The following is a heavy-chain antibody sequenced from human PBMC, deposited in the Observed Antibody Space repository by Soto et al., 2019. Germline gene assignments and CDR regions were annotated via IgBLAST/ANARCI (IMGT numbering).Heavy chain of an antibody. J-gene: IGHJ6*02. CDR1: GGTFSSYA. CDR3: ARDRLDYYYDSSGYPYYYYYGMDV. D-gene: IGHD3-22*01. Sequence: QVQLVQSGAEVKKPGSSVKVSCKASGGTFSSYAISWVRQAPGQGLEWMGGIIPIFGTANYAQKFQGRVTSSADEATSTAYMELCSLRSEDMGVYYCARDRLDYYYDSSGYPYYYYYGMDVWGQGTTVTVSS. V-gene: IGHV1-69*01. CDR2: IIPIFGTA.